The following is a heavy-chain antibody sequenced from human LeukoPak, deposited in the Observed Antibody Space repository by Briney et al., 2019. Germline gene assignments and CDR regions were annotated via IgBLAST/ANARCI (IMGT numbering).Heavy chain of an antibody. V-gene: IGHV3-7*01. Sequence: GGSLRLSCAASGFTFSSYWMSWVRQAPGKGLEWVANIKQDGSEKYYVDSVKGRFTISRDNAKNSLYLQMNSLRAEDTAVYYCARSRFNDYGDYSDYWGQGTLVTVSS. J-gene: IGHJ4*02. CDR1: GFTFSSYW. D-gene: IGHD4-17*01. CDR3: ARSRFNDYGDYSDY. CDR2: IKQDGSEK.